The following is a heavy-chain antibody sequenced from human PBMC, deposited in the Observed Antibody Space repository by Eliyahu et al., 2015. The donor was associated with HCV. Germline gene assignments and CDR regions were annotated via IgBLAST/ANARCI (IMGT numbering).Heavy chain of an antibody. D-gene: IGHD2-15*01. V-gene: IGHV4-61*02. Sequence: QVQLQESGPGLVKPSQTLSLTCTVSGDSISSGGSYWTWIRQPAGKGLEWIGRVHISGDINYNPSLKSRVTISVDTSRNQVSLHLNSVTAADTAVYFCAKALAIGTHKDIGLEIWGQGTVVTVSS. CDR2: VHISGDI. CDR3: AKALAIGTHKDIGLEI. CDR1: GDSISSGGSY. J-gene: IGHJ3*02.